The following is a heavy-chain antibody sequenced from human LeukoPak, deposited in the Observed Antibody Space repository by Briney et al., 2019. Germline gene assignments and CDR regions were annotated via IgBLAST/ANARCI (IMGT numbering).Heavy chain of an antibody. J-gene: IGHJ4*02. D-gene: IGHD3-16*01. CDR1: GFTFSSYG. CDR3: AKDGEITFGGVMIGYFDY. Sequence: GGSLRLSCAASGFTFSSYGMHWVRQASGKGLEWVAFIRYDGSNKYYADSVKGRFTISRDNSKNTLYLQMNSLRAEDTAVYYCAKDGEITFGGVMIGYFDYWGQGTLVTVSS. CDR2: IRYDGSNK. V-gene: IGHV3-30*02.